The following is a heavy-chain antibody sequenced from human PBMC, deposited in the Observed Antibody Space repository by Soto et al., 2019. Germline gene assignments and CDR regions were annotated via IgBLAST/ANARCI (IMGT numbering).Heavy chain of an antibody. CDR2: IYYSGST. CDR1: GGSISSSSYY. V-gene: IGHV4-39*06. Sequence: SETLSLTCTVSGGSISSSSYYWGWIRQPPGKGLEWIGSIYYSGSTYYNPSLKSRVTISVDTSKNQFPLRLTSVTAADTAVYYCARGYCSGGSCYSRFFDYWGQGTLVTVSS. CDR3: ARGYCSGGSCYSRFFDY. D-gene: IGHD2-15*01. J-gene: IGHJ4*02.